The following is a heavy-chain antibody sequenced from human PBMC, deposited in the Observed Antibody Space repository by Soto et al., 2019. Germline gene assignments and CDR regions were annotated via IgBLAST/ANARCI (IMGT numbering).Heavy chain of an antibody. CDR1: GYTFTSYG. Sequence: QVQLVQSGAEVKKPGASVKVSCKAFGYTFTSYGISWVRQAPGQGLEWMGWISAYNGNTNYAQKLQGRVTMTTDTSTSTADMELRSLRSDDTAVYYCARSCTSTSCYAWRGDYWGQGTLVTVSS. V-gene: IGHV1-18*01. D-gene: IGHD2-2*01. CDR2: ISAYNGNT. J-gene: IGHJ4*02. CDR3: ARSCTSTSCYAWRGDY.